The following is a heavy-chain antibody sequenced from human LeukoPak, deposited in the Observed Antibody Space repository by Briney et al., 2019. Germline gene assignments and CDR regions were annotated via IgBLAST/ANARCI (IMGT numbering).Heavy chain of an antibody. CDR2: INHSGST. D-gene: IGHD2-2*01. V-gene: IGHV4-34*01. CDR3: ARIKLGYCSSTSCYGLLYYYYYYMDV. J-gene: IGHJ6*03. CDR1: DGSFSGYY. Sequence: PWETLSLTCAVYDGSFSGYYWSWIRQPPGKGLEWIGEINHSGSTNYNPSLKSRVTISVDTSKNQFSLKLSSVTAADTAVYYCARIKLGYCSSTSCYGLLYYYYYYMDVCGKGTTVTVSS.